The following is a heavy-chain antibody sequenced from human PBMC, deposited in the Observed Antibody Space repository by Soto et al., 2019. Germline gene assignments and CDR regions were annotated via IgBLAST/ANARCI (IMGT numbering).Heavy chain of an antibody. Sequence: EVQLVESGGDLVQPGGSLSLSCAASGFTFSGHWRHWVRQVPGKGLEWVSRINTDGGSSAYADSVKGRFAISRDNAKNTLYLQMNGLRAEDTAVYYCAREAGYCSRTSCYRRAFDTWGQGTTVTVSS. CDR3: AREAGYCSRTSCYRRAFDT. D-gene: IGHD2-2*01. CDR2: INTDGGSS. CDR1: GFTFSGHW. V-gene: IGHV3-74*03. J-gene: IGHJ3*02.